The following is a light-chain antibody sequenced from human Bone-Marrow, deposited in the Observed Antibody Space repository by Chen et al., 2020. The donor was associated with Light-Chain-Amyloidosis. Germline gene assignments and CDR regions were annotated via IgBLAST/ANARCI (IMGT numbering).Light chain of an antibody. V-gene: IGKV1-39*01. CDR1: QSISNY. J-gene: IGKJ2*01. CDR3: QQTYSAPRT. Sequence: DIQMTQSPSSLSASVGDRVTITFRASQSISNYLNWFQQKPGRAPKLLIYAASSLQSGVPSRFSGSGSGTVFTLTISSLQPEDFATYYCQQTYSAPRTFGQGTKVEIK. CDR2: AAS.